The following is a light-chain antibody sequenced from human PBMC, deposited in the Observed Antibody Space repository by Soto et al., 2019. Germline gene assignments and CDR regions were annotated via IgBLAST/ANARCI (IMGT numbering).Light chain of an antibody. Sequence: EIVMTQSPATLSVSPGERATLSCRASQSVSSNLAWYQQKPGQAPRLLIYGASTRATGIPARFSGSGSGTAFILTISSLQSEDFAVYYCHHYNNVPRTFGQGTKVEI. V-gene: IGKV3-15*01. J-gene: IGKJ1*01. CDR3: HHYNNVPRT. CDR1: QSVSSN. CDR2: GAS.